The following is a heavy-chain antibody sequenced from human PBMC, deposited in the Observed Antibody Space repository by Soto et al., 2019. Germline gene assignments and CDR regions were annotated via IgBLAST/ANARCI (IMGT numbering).Heavy chain of an antibody. D-gene: IGHD2-2*01. J-gene: IGHJ3*02. Sequence: VQLVESGGGLVQPGGSLRLSCAASGFTFSSYGMHWVRQAPGKGLEWVAVIWYDGSNKYYADSVKGRFTISRDNSKNTLYLQMNSLRAEDTAVYYCARDRLWDQLLSSKELTYAFDIWGQGTMVTVSS. CDR1: GFTFSSYG. V-gene: IGHV3-33*08. CDR2: IWYDGSNK. CDR3: ARDRLWDQLLSSKELTYAFDI.